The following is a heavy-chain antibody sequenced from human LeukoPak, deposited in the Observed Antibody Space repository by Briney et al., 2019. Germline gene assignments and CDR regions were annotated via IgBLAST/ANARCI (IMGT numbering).Heavy chain of an antibody. CDR1: GGSISSHY. V-gene: IGHV4-59*11. CDR3: ARARDHSSGWFYYYYYYMDV. D-gene: IGHD6-19*01. Sequence: SETLSLTCTVSGGSISSHYWSWIRQPPGKGLEWIGYIYYSGSTNYNPSLKSRVTISVDTPKNQFSLKLSSVTAADTAVYYCARARDHSSGWFYYYYYYMDVWGKGTTVTVSS. J-gene: IGHJ6*03. CDR2: IYYSGST.